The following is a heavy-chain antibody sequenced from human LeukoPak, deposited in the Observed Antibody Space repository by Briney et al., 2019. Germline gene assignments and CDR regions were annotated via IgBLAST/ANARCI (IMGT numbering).Heavy chain of an antibody. CDR1: GGSISSYY. CDR2: INHSGST. J-gene: IGHJ4*02. V-gene: IGHV4-34*01. CDR3: ARRQEMATIGMGFDY. Sequence: SETLSLTCTVSGGSISSYYWSWIRQPPGKGLEWIGKINHSGSTNYNPSLKSRVTISVDTSKNQFSLKLSSVTAADTAVYYCARRQEMATIGMGFDYWGQGTLVTVSS. D-gene: IGHD5-24*01.